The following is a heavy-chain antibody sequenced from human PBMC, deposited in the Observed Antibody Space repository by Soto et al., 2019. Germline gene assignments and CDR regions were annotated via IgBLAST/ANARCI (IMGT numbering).Heavy chain of an antibody. V-gene: IGHV4-34*01. CDR3: ARGRSYGRKNRDFDY. CDR2: INHSGST. Sequence: SETLSLTCAVYCGSFSGYYWSWIRQPPGKGLEWIGEINHSGSTNYNPSLKSRVTISVDTSKNQFSLKLSSVTAADTAVYYCARGRSYGRKNRDFDYWGQGTLVTVSS. CDR1: CGSFSGYY. D-gene: IGHD5-18*01. J-gene: IGHJ4*02.